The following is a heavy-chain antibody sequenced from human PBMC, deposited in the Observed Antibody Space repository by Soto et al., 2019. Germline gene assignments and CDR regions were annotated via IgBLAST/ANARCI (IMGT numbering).Heavy chain of an antibody. CDR3: AREIAAAGREGYFDY. D-gene: IGHD6-13*01. Sequence: QLQLQESGSGLVKPSQTLSLTCAVSGGSISSGGYSWSWIRQPPGKGLEWIGYIYHSGSTYYNPSLKSRVTISVDRSKNQFSLKLSSVTAADTAVYYCAREIAAAGREGYFDYWGQRTLVTVSS. CDR2: IYHSGST. J-gene: IGHJ4*02. CDR1: GGSISSGGYS. V-gene: IGHV4-30-2*01.